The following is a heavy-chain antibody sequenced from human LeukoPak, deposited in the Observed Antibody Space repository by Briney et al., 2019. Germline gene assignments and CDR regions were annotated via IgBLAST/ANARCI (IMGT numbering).Heavy chain of an antibody. V-gene: IGHV3-23*01. J-gene: IGHJ3*02. CDR1: GFSFSSYG. D-gene: IGHD3-22*01. Sequence: PGGSLRLSCAASGFSFSSYGMSWVRQAPGKGLEWVSGISGSGASTYYADSVKGRFTISRDNSKNTLHLQMNSLRAEDTAVYYCAKDYYDSSGYVGGAFESWGQGIMVTFCS. CDR3: AKDYYDSSGYVGGAFES. CDR2: ISGSGAST.